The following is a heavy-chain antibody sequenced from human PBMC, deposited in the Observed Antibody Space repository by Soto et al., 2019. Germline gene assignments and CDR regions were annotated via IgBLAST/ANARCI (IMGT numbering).Heavy chain of an antibody. Sequence: PGGSLRLSCAASGFTFSSYAMSWVRQAPGKGLEWVSDIIDSGGSTYYADSVKGRFTISRDNSKSTLYLQMNSLRAEDTALYYCAKGRSYYYYYGVGVWGQGTTVTVSS. CDR3: AKGRSYYYYYGVGV. J-gene: IGHJ6*02. CDR2: IIDSGGST. V-gene: IGHV3-23*01. CDR1: GFTFSSYA.